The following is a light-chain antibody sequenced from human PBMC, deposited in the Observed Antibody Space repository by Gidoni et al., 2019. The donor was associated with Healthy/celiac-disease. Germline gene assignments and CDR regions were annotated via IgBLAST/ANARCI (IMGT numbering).Light chain of an antibody. CDR1: SSNIGNNY. CDR2: ENN. Sequence: QSVFTQPPSVSASPGQKVTISCSGSSSNIGNNYVSWYQQLPGTAPKLLIHENNKRPSGIPDRFSGSKSGTSATLGITGLQTGDEADYYCGTWDSSLSAWVFGGGTKLTVL. J-gene: IGLJ3*02. V-gene: IGLV1-51*02. CDR3: GTWDSSLSAWV.